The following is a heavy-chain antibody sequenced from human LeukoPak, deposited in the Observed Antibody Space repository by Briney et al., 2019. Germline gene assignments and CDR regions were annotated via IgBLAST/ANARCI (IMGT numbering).Heavy chain of an antibody. CDR1: GGSISSGGYY. D-gene: IGHD6-13*01. CDR2: IYHSGST. Sequence: SSQTLSLTCTVSGGSISSGGYYWSWIRQPPGKGLEWIGYIYHSGSTYYNPSLKSRVTISVDRSKNQFSLKLSSVTAADTAVYYCARDFGIAAAAHRGGFDYWGQGTLVTVSS. J-gene: IGHJ4*02. V-gene: IGHV4-30-2*01. CDR3: ARDFGIAAAAHRGGFDY.